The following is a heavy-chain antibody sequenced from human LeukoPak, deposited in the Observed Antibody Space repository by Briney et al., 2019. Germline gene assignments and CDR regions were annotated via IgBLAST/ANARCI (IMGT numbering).Heavy chain of an antibody. J-gene: IGHJ4*02. CDR2: ISSSSSYI. V-gene: IGHV3-21*01. CDR1: GFTFSSYS. CDR3: ARDGIAVAGTGRYFDY. Sequence: WGSLTLSCAASGFTFSSYSMNWVRQAPGKGLEWVSSISSSSSYIYYADSVKGRFTISRDNAKNSLYLQMNSLRAEDTAVYYCARDGIAVAGTGRYFDYWGQGTLVTVSA. D-gene: IGHD6-19*01.